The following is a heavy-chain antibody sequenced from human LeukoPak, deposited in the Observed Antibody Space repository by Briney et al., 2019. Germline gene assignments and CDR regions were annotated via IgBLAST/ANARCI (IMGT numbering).Heavy chain of an antibody. Sequence: GGSLRLSCAASGFTFSSFAMSWVRQAPGKGLEWVSGISGRDGSTYYADSVKGRFTISRDNSKNTLYLQMNSLRAEDTAVYYCARGRTEDILTGYYFDYWGQGTLVTVSS. CDR3: ARGRTEDILTGYYFDY. V-gene: IGHV3-23*01. CDR1: GFTFSSFA. CDR2: ISGRDGST. J-gene: IGHJ4*02. D-gene: IGHD3-9*01.